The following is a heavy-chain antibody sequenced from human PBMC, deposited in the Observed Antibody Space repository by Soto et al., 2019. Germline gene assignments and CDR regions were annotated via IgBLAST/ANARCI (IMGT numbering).Heavy chain of an antibody. CDR1: GYTFTSYG. CDR2: ISAYNGNT. J-gene: IGHJ4*02. CDR3: AKDIPSYCGGDCYTNQIDY. D-gene: IGHD2-21*02. V-gene: IGHV1-18*01. Sequence: ASVKVSCKASGYTFTSYGISWVRQAPGQGLEWMGWISAYNGNTNYAQKLQGRVTMTTDTSTSTAYMELRSLRAEDTAVYYCAKDIPSYCGGDCYTNQIDYWGQGTLVTVSS.